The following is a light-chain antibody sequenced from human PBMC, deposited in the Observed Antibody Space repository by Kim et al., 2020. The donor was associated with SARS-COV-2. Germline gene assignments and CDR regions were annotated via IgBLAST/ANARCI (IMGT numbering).Light chain of an antibody. CDR2: RVS. V-gene: IGKV2-30*02. CDR3: MKGTHWPFT. Sequence: DVVMAQSPLSLPVTLGQPASISCKSSQSLVHSDGNTYFNWFHQRPGQSPRRLIYRVSKRDSGVPDRFSGSGSGTDYTLKISRVEAEDVEIYYCMKGTHWPFTFRPGTKVDIK. J-gene: IGKJ3*01. CDR1: QSLVHSDGNTY.